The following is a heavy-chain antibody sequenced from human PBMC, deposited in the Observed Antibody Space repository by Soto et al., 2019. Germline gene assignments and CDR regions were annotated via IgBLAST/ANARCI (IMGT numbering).Heavy chain of an antibody. Sequence: QVQLQESGPGLVKPSETLSLTCTVSGGSISSYYWSWIRQPPGKGLEWIGYIYYSGSTNYNPSLKSRVTISVDTSKLQFSLKLTSVTAADTAVYYCARVSAGYWYFDLWGRGTLVTVSS. J-gene: IGHJ2*01. D-gene: IGHD6-19*01. CDR3: ARVSAGYWYFDL. CDR1: GGSISSYY. V-gene: IGHV4-59*01. CDR2: IYYSGST.